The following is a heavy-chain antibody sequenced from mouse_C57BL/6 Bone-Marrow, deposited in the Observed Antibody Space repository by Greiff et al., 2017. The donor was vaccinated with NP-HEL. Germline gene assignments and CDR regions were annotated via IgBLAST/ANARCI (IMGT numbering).Heavy chain of an antibody. CDR3: VRDSPITTVVDYAMDY. Sequence: GGGLVQPKGSLTLSCAASGFTFNTYAMHWVRQAPGKGLEWVARIRSKSSNYATYYADSVKDRFTISRDDSQSMLYLQMNNLKTEDTAMYYCVRDSPITTVVDYAMDYWGQGTSVTVSS. J-gene: IGHJ4*01. CDR1: GFTFNTYA. CDR2: IRSKSSNYAT. V-gene: IGHV10-3*01. D-gene: IGHD1-1*01.